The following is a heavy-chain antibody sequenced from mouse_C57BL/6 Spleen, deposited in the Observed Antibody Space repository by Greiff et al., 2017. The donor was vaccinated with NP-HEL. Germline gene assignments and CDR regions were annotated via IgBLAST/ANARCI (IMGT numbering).Heavy chain of an antibody. CDR3: ARDYDGFDY. CDR1: GFTFSDYY. J-gene: IGHJ2*01. D-gene: IGHD2-3*01. CDR2: INYDGSST. Sequence: EVMLVESEGGLVQPGSSMKLSCTASGFTFSDYYMAWVRQVPEKGLEWVANINYDGSSTYYLDSLKSRFIISRDNAKNILYLQMSSLKSEDTATYYCARDYDGFDYWGQGTTLTVSS. V-gene: IGHV5-16*01.